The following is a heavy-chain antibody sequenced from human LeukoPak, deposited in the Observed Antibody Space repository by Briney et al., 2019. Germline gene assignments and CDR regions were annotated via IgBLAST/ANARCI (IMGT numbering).Heavy chain of an antibody. J-gene: IGHJ4*02. CDR1: GGSISSGDYY. V-gene: IGHV4-30-4*08. CDR2: IYYSGST. D-gene: IGHD2-8*01. CDR3: ARSRFYCTNGVCYRGREIDY. Sequence: SETLSLTCTVSGGSISSGDYYWSWIRQPPGTGLEWIGYIYYSGSTYYNPSLKSRVTISVDTSKNQFSLKLSSVTAADTAVYYCARSRFYCTNGVCYRGREIDYWGQGTLVTVSS.